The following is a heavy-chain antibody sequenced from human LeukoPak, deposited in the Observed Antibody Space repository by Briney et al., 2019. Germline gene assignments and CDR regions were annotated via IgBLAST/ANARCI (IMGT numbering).Heavy chain of an antibody. V-gene: IGHV3-30*04. J-gene: IGHJ6*02. CDR1: GFTFSSYA. CDR3: ARGELRYFDWLLHYYYYGMDV. Sequence: PGGSLRLSCAASGFTFSSYAMHWVRQAPGKGLEWVAVISYDGSNKYYADSVKGRFTISRDNSKNTPCLQMNSLRAEDTAVYYCARGELRYFDWLLHYYYYGMDVWGQGTTVTVSS. CDR2: ISYDGSNK. D-gene: IGHD3-9*01.